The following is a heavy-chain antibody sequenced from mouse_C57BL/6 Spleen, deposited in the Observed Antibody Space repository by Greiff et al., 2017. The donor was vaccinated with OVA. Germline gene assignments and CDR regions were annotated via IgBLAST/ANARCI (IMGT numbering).Heavy chain of an antibody. CDR2: INPSTGGT. Sequence: VQLQQSGPELVKPGASVKISCKASGYSFTGYYMNWVKQSPEKSLEWIGEINPSTGGTTYNQKFKAKATLTVDKSSSTAYMQLKSLTSEDSAVYYCARSHYYGRSFYFDYWGQGTTLTVSS. CDR1: GYSFTGYY. CDR3: ARSHYYGRSFYFDY. D-gene: IGHD1-1*01. J-gene: IGHJ2*01. V-gene: IGHV1-42*01.